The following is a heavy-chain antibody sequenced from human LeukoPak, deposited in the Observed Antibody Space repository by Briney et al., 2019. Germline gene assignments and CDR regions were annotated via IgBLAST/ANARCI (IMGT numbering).Heavy chain of an antibody. CDR3: AKDLEYSGTYPDALDI. D-gene: IGHD1-26*01. Sequence: PGGSLRLSCAASGFTFSSYGMHWIRQVPGKGLEWVAFIRYDGSNRYYAGSVKGRFTISRDNSKNTLYLQMNSLRAEDTAVYYCAKDLEYSGTYPDALDIWGQGTMVTVSS. V-gene: IGHV3-30*02. CDR1: GFTFSSYG. J-gene: IGHJ3*02. CDR2: IRYDGSNR.